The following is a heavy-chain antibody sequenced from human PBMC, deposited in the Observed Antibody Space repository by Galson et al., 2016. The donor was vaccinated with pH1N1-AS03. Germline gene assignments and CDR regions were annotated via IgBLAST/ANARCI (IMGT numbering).Heavy chain of an antibody. Sequence: SVKVSCKASGYTFTSYYIHWVRQAPGQGLEWMGIINPTRGSTIYAKKFQGKVTMTWDTSTSTVFMEMSSLRSEDTAVHHCAKDRGIPGTTWGGYFDLWGRGTLFTVSS. J-gene: IGHJ2*01. V-gene: IGHV1-46*01. D-gene: IGHD1-7*01. CDR3: AKDRGIPGTTWGGYFDL. CDR2: INPTRGST. CDR1: GYTFTSYY.